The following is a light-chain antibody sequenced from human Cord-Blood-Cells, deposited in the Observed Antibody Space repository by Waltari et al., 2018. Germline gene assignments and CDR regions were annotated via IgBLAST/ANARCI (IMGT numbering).Light chain of an antibody. CDR3: CSYAGSYTYV. V-gene: IGLV2-11*01. CDR1: SSYAGGYNY. J-gene: IGLJ1*01. CDR2: DVS. Sequence: QSALTQPRPVSGSPGQSVTISSTGTSSYAGGYNYFSWYQRHPGKAPNLMIYDVSKRPSGVPDRFSGSKSGNTASLTISGLQAEDEADYYCCSYAGSYTYVFGTGTKVTVL.